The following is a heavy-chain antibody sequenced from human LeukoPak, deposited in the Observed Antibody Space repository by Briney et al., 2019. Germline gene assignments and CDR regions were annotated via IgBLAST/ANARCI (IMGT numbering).Heavy chain of an antibody. CDR2: IYPGDSDT. Sequence: GESLKISCKGSGYSFTSYWSGWVRQMPGKSLEWMGSIYPGDSDTRYSTSFQCHVTTSADKSISPAYLQWSRLKASDTAMYYCARGYGSGWYDYWGQGTLVTVSS. CDR3: ARGYGSGWYDY. V-gene: IGHV5-51*01. J-gene: IGHJ4*02. CDR1: GYSFTSYW. D-gene: IGHD6-19*01.